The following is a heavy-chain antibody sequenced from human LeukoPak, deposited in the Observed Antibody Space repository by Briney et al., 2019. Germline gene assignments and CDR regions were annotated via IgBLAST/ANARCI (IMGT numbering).Heavy chain of an antibody. J-gene: IGHJ4*02. CDR1: GASISGSGYY. CDR3: AKSGGYGLIDY. D-gene: IGHD1-26*01. CDR2: IYDSGST. Sequence: SETLSLTCTVSGASISGSGYYWDGVRQPPGKGLEWIGNIYDSGSTYYNASLQSRVTISIDTSKNQFSLRLSSVTAADTAMYYCAKSGGYGLIDYWGQGTLVTVSS. V-gene: IGHV4-39*01.